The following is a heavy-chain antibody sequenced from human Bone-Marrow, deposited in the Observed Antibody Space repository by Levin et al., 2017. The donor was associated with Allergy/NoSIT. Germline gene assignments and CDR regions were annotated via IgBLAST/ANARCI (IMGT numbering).Heavy chain of an antibody. J-gene: IGHJ1*01. D-gene: IGHD6-19*01. CDR2: IQYDENTK. CDR1: GFSFINYG. V-gene: IGHV3-30*02. Sequence: GGSLRLSCAASGFSFINYGMHWVRQAPGKGLEWVAFIQYDENTKYYADSLKGRFTVSRDNSKNTVYLQLNSLRVEDTAMFYCTREDSGVRLGLFQHWGQGTLVTVSS. CDR3: TREDSGVRLGLFQH.